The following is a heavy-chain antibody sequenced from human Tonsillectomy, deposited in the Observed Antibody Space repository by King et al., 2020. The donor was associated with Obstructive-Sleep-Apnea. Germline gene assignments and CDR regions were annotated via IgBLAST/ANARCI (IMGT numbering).Heavy chain of an antibody. D-gene: IGHD5-18*01. J-gene: IGHJ3*02. Sequence: VQLVESGAEVRKPGESLKISCRGSGYSFTSYWIGGVRQMPGKGLEWMGIIYPGDSDTRYSPSFQGQVTISADKSISTAYLQWSSLKASDTAMYYCARLDTAMVRHAFDIWGQGTMVTVSS. CDR1: GYSFTSYW. V-gene: IGHV5-51*01. CDR3: ARLDTAMVRHAFDI. CDR2: IYPGDSDT.